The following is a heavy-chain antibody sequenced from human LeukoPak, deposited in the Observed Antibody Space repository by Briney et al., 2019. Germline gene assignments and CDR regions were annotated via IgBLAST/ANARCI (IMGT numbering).Heavy chain of an antibody. D-gene: IGHD3-9*01. V-gene: IGHV4-59*01. Sequence: SETLSLTCTVSGDSISSYYWSWIRQPPGKGLEWIGYIYYSGSTNYNPSLKSRVTISVDTSKNQFSLKLSSVTAADTAVYYCARAQKYDILTGYYPYYFDYWGQGTLVTVSS. CDR3: ARAQKYDILTGYYPYYFDY. CDR1: GDSISSYY. J-gene: IGHJ4*02. CDR2: IYYSGST.